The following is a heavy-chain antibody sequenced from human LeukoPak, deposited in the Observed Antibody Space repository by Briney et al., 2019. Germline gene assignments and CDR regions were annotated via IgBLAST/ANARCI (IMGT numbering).Heavy chain of an antibody. CDR2: ISHSGTT. CDR1: GGSLSGYY. CDR3: ARFQLLTSYYFDY. J-gene: IGHJ4*02. D-gene: IGHD2-2*01. Sequence: SETLSLTCGVHGGSLSGYYWTWLRQPPGKGLEWIGEISHSGTTNYNPSLDSRVTMSVDTSKNQFSLKLTSVTAADTAVYYCARFQLLTSYYFDYWRQRTLVTVSS. V-gene: IGHV4-34*01.